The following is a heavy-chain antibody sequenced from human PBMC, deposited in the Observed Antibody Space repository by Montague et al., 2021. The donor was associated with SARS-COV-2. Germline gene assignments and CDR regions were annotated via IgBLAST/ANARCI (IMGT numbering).Heavy chain of an antibody. CDR1: GGSISSYY. CDR3: AGISKYSYGSYYYGMDV. CDR2: IYYSGST. D-gene: IGHD5-18*01. J-gene: IGHJ6*02. V-gene: IGHV4-59*01. Sequence: SETLSLTCTVSGGSISSYYWSWIRQPPGKGLEWIGHIYYSGSTNYNPSLKSRFTISVDTSKNQFSLKLSSVTAADTAVYYCAGISKYSYGSYYYGMDVWGQGITVTVSS.